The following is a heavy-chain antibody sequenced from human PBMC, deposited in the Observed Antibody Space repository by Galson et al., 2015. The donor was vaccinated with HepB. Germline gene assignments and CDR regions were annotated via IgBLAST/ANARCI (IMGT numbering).Heavy chain of an antibody. CDR2: ISYDGTYT. Sequence: LRLSCAASGFSLRNYALHWVRQAPGKGLEWVAFISYDGTYTYYSDSVKGRFTISRDNFKDALYLQMNRLTIEDTAIYYCARVPARSVVSILYYYGMDVWGQGTTVTVSS. J-gene: IGHJ6*02. V-gene: IGHV3-30*04. CDR1: GFSLRNYA. CDR3: ARVPARSVVSILYYYGMDV. D-gene: IGHD2-21*01.